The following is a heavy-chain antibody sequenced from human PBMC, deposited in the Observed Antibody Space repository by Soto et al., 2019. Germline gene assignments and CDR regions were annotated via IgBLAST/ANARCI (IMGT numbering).Heavy chain of an antibody. J-gene: IGHJ4*02. D-gene: IGHD5-18*01. V-gene: IGHV4-59*01. Sequence: PSETLSLTCTVSGDSTSTYYWSWIRQPPGKGLEWIGHIHYSGGTNYNPSLKSRVTISVDTSKSHLSLKLSSVTPADTAVYYCARDFRRGFSYGYICYFDYWVQGTLVTVSS. CDR1: GDSTSTYY. CDR2: IHYSGGT. CDR3: ARDFRRGFSYGYICYFDY.